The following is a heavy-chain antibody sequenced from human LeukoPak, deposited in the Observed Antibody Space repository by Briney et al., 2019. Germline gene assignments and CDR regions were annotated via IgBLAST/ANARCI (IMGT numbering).Heavy chain of an antibody. CDR1: GYTFTDYG. Sequence: GASVKVSCKASGYTFTDYGVSWVRQAPGQGLEWMGWISGYNDNPNYIQRLQGRVTMTTDTSTSTAYLELRSLTSDDTAVYYCAKVGFGDRLYYYYYYGMDVWGQGTTVTVSS. D-gene: IGHD3-10*01. J-gene: IGHJ6*02. CDR3: AKVGFGDRLYYYYYYGMDV. V-gene: IGHV1-18*01. CDR2: ISGYNDNP.